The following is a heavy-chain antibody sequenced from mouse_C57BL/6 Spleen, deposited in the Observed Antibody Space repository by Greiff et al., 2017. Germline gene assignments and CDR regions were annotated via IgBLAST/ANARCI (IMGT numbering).Heavy chain of an antibody. CDR3: ARHYYGSSYAMDY. CDR2: INPSTGGT. Sequence: EVQLQQSGPELVKPGASVKISCKASGYSFTGYYMNWVKQSPEKSLEWIGEINPSTGGTTYNQKFKAKATLTVDKSSSTAYMQLKSLTSEDSAVYYCARHYYGSSYAMDYWGQGTSVTVSS. D-gene: IGHD1-1*01. CDR1: GYSFTGYY. V-gene: IGHV1-42*01. J-gene: IGHJ4*01.